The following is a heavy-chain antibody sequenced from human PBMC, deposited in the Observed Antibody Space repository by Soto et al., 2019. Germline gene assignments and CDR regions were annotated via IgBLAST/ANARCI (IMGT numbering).Heavy chain of an antibody. CDR3: ARGTTVTALDYYYGMDV. Sequence: QVQLVQSGAEEKKPGASVKVSCKASGYTFTSYAMHWVRQAPGQRLEWMGWITAGNGNTKYSQKFQGRVTITRDTSASTAYMELSSLRSEDTAVYYCARGTTVTALDYYYGMDVWGQGTTVTVSS. D-gene: IGHD4-17*01. CDR2: ITAGNGNT. V-gene: IGHV1-3*05. J-gene: IGHJ6*02. CDR1: GYTFTSYA.